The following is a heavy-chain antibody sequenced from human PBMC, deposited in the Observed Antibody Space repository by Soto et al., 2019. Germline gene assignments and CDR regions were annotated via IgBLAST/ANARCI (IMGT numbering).Heavy chain of an antibody. V-gene: IGHV1-46*03. D-gene: IGHD2-21*01. CDR3: ARAPIRFPHHTHRGAFDI. Sequence: QVQLVQSGAEVKKPGASVKVSCKASGYTFTSYYMHWVRQAPGQGLEWMGIINPSGGSTSYAQKFQGRVTMTRDTSTSTVYMGLSSLRSEDTAVYYCARAPIRFPHHTHRGAFDIWGQGTMVTVSS. J-gene: IGHJ3*02. CDR2: INPSGGST. CDR1: GYTFTSYY.